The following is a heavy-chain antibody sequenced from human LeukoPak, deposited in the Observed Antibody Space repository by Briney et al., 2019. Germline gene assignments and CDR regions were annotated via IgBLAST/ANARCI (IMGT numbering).Heavy chain of an antibody. CDR1: GFTFSTYS. CDR2: ISSGSSFI. D-gene: IGHD3-22*01. J-gene: IGHJ4*02. V-gene: IGHV3-21*01. CDR3: ARESSGYFY. Sequence: PGGSLRLSCAASGFTFSTYSMNWIRQAPGKGLEWVSSISSGSSFIYYADSVKGRFTISRDNAKNSLFLQLNSLRAEDTAVYYCARESSGYFYWGQGTLVTVSS.